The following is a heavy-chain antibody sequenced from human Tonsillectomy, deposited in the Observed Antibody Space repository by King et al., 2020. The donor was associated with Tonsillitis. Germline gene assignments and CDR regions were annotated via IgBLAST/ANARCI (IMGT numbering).Heavy chain of an antibody. CDR3: ARETTDFWFDY. J-gene: IGHJ4*01. CDR2: ITPLGVPI. Sequence: VQLVESGGGLVQPGGSLRLSCAASGFSFSTYSMNWVRQAPRKGLEWVSYITPLGVPIYNTESVKGRFTISRDNAKNLVYLHMNSLRDEDTAVYYCARETTDFWFDYWGQGTLVTVSS. V-gene: IGHV3-48*02. D-gene: IGHD3/OR15-3a*01. CDR1: GFSFSTYS.